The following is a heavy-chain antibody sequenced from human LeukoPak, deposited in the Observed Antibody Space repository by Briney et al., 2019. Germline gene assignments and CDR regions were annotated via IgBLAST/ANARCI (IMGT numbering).Heavy chain of an antibody. CDR1: GGSISSGDYY. Sequence: SETLSLTCTVSGGSISSGDYYWSWIRQHPGKGLEWIGYIYYSGSTYYNPSLKSRVTISVDTSKNQFSLKLSSVTAADTAVYYCARYYYGSGSYENWFDPWGQGTLVTVPS. CDR3: ARYYYGSGSYENWFDP. V-gene: IGHV4-31*03. J-gene: IGHJ5*02. D-gene: IGHD3-10*01. CDR2: IYYSGST.